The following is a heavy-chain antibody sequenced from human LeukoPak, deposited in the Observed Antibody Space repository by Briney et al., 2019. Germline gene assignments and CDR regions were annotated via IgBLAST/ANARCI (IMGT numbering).Heavy chain of an antibody. Sequence: SQTLSLTCAISGDSFSSNSAAWNWIRQSPSRGLEWLGRTYYRSKWSNDYAVSVKSRININPDTSENQVSLQLNSVTPEDTAVYYCARSRGAIVDYWGQGTLVTVSS. CDR3: ARSRGAIVDY. CDR2: TYYRSKWSN. CDR1: GDSFSSNSAA. V-gene: IGHV6-1*01. J-gene: IGHJ4*02.